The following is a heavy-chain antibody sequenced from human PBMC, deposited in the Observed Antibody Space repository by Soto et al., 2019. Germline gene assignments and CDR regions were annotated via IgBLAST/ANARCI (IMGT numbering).Heavy chain of an antibody. Sequence: SVKPSCKDSGGTFSSNAISWVRQAPGQGLEWMGGIIPIFGTANYAQKFQGRVTITADESTSTAYMELSSLRSEDTAVYYCARVKDLTYYYGSGSSPYGMDVWGQGTTVTVSS. CDR3: ARVKDLTYYYGSGSSPYGMDV. D-gene: IGHD3-10*01. CDR2: IIPIFGTA. CDR1: GGTFSSNA. J-gene: IGHJ6*02. V-gene: IGHV1-69*13.